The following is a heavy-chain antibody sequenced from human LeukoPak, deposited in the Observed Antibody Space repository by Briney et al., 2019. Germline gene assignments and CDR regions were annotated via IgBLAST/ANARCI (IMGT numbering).Heavy chain of an antibody. CDR2: IYYSGST. D-gene: IGHD2-2*02. CDR1: GGSISSSSYY. CDR3: ARINQLLYDAFDI. Sequence: SETLSLTCTVSGGSISSSSYYWGWNRQPPGKGLEWIGSIYYSGSTYYNPSLKSRVTISVDTSKNQFSLKLSSVTAADTAVYYCARINQLLYDAFDIWGQGTMVTVSS. V-gene: IGHV4-39*07. J-gene: IGHJ3*02.